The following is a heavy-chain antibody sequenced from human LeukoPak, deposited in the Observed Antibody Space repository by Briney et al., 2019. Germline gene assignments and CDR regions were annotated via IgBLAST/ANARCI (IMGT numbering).Heavy chain of an antibody. D-gene: IGHD6-13*01. J-gene: IGHJ4*02. Sequence: SETLSLTCTVSGGSISSYYWSWIRQAPGKGLEWIGYIYYSGSTNYNPSLKSRVTISVDTSKNQFSLKLSSVTAADTAVYYCARSNPIAAAGRFDYWGQGTLVTVSS. CDR1: GGSISSYY. V-gene: IGHV4-59*01. CDR2: IYYSGST. CDR3: ARSNPIAAAGRFDY.